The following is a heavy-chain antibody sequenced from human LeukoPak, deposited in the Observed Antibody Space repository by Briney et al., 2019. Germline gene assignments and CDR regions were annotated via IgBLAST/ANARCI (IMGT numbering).Heavy chain of an antibody. D-gene: IGHD2-15*01. CDR3: TRGSGRFEY. V-gene: IGHV3-49*04. CDR2: IRAKAYGGTT. CDR1: GFTFGDFP. J-gene: IGHJ4*02. Sequence: PGGSLRLSCAGSGFTFGDFPLTWVRQAPGKGLEGGGYIRAKAYGGTTEYTASVKGRFTISRDDSKRIAYLQMNSPQTEDTGIYYCTRGSGRFEYWGQGALVTVSS.